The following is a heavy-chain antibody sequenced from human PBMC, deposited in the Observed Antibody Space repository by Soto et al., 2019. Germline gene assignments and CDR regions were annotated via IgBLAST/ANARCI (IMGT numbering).Heavy chain of an antibody. CDR2: INPSGGST. D-gene: IGHD4-17*01. Sequence: ASVKVSCKASGYTFTSYYIHWVRQAPGQGLEWMGIINPSGGSTNYAQELQGRVTVTRDTSTRTVYMELRSLRSDDTAVYYCATRGPSTVTTAFDYWGQGTLVTVSS. CDR1: GYTFTSYY. CDR3: ATRGPSTVTTAFDY. J-gene: IGHJ4*02. V-gene: IGHV1-46*01.